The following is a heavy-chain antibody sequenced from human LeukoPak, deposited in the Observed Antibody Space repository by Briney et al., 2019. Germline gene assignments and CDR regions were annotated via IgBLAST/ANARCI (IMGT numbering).Heavy chain of an antibody. J-gene: IGHJ5*02. Sequence: PSETLSLTCTVSGGSISSSSYYWGWIRQPPGKGLEWIGSIYYSGCTYYNPSLKSRVTISVDTSKNQFSLKLSSVTAADTAIYYCARHNYYNFWNALNWFDPWGQGTLVTVSS. CDR2: IYYSGCT. V-gene: IGHV4-39*01. CDR3: ARHNYYNFWNALNWFDP. D-gene: IGHD3-3*01. CDR1: GGSISSSSYY.